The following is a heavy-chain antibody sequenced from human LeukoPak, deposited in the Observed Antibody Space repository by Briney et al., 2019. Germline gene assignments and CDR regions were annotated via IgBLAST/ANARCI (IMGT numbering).Heavy chain of an antibody. D-gene: IGHD3-3*01. Sequence: SETLSLTCTVSGGSISSSSYYWGWIRQPPGKGLVWIGSIFYSGTTYYNPSLKSRVTISVDTSKNQFSLKLSSVTAADTAVYYCARLSPHPTLYDFWSGYLFDYWGQGTLVTVSS. CDR3: ARLSPHPTLYDFWSGYLFDY. CDR1: GGSISSSSYY. CDR2: IFYSGTT. V-gene: IGHV4-39*01. J-gene: IGHJ4*02.